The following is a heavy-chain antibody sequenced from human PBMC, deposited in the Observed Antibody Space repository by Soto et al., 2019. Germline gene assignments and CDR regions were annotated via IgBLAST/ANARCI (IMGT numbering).Heavy chain of an antibody. Sequence: QIHLVQSGPEVKEPGASVKVSCKASGYTFSDRGISWVRQAPGQGLEWMGWVSTYSDITNYAQKFQGRVSMTTDTSTNTAYMELRSLRSDDTAVYYCAINYDSRCYEDLDYWGQGSLVTVSS. J-gene: IGHJ4*02. D-gene: IGHD3-22*01. CDR1: GYTFSDRG. CDR3: AINYDSRCYEDLDY. V-gene: IGHV1-18*01. CDR2: VSTYSDIT.